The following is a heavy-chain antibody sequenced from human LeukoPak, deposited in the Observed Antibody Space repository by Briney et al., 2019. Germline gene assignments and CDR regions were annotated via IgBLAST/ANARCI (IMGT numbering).Heavy chain of an antibody. Sequence: GGSLRLSCAASTFTFSDYSMNWVRQAPGKGLVWVSSISSSSTNIFYADSVRGRFTISRDNAKKSLYLQMNSLRAEDTAVYYCATSYGSGSYYDHYYYGMDVWGQGTTVIVSS. CDR1: TFTFSDYS. CDR3: ATSYGSGSYYDHYYYGMDV. D-gene: IGHD3-10*01. V-gene: IGHV3-21*01. J-gene: IGHJ6*02. CDR2: ISSSSTNI.